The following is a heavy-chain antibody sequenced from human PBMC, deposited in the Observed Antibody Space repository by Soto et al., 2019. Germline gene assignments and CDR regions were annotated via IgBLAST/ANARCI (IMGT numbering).Heavy chain of an antibody. Sequence: GESLKISCKGSGYSFTSYWIGWVRQMPGKGLEWMGIIYPGDSDTRYSPSFQGQVTISADKSISTAYLQWSSLKASDTAMYYWRGGRVAGGTKRTRDYYGMDVWGQGNTVSVS. D-gene: IGHD3-16*01. J-gene: IGHJ6*02. CDR1: GYSFTSYW. CDR2: IYPGDSDT. CDR3: RGGRVAGGTKRTRDYYGMDV. V-gene: IGHV5-51*01.